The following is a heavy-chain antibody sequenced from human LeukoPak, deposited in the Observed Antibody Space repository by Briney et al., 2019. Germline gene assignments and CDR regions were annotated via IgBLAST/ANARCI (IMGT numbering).Heavy chain of an antibody. V-gene: IGHV3-23*01. CDR3: ARCQYQLLIDY. Sequence: GGSLRLSCAASGFTFSSHAMSWVRHAPGKGLERVSGISGSGDSTNYADSVKGRFTISRDNSRNTLYLQMNSLRAEDTAVYYCARCQYQLLIDYWGQGTLVTVSS. J-gene: IGHJ4*02. CDR2: ISGSGDST. D-gene: IGHD2-2*01. CDR1: GFTFSSHA.